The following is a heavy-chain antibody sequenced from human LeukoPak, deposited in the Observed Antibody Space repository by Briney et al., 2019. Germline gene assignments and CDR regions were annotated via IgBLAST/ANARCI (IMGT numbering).Heavy chain of an antibody. CDR3: ASRAGYTGSWSAFDY. J-gene: IGHJ4*02. D-gene: IGHD6-13*01. CDR1: GFSFNNYW. Sequence: PGGSLRLSCAVSGFSFNNYWMSWVRQAPGKGLEWVANIKQDGSEKYYVDSVKGRFTISRDNAKNSLYLQMNSLRAEDTAVYYCASRAGYTGSWSAFDYWGQGTLVTVSS. CDR2: IKQDGSEK. V-gene: IGHV3-7*05.